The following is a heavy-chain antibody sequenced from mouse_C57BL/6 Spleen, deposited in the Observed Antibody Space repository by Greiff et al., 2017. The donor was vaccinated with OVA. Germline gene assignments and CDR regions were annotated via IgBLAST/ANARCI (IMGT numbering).Heavy chain of an antibody. CDR3: VRTSSYWYFDV. D-gene: IGHD1-1*01. J-gene: IGHJ1*03. Sequence: EVKLMESGGGLVQPKGSLKLSCAASGFSFNTYAMNWVRQAPGKGLEWVARIRSKSNNYATYYADSVKDRFTISRDDSESMLYLQMNNLKTEDTAMYYCVRTSSYWYFDVWGTGTTVTVSS. CDR2: IRSKSNNYAT. V-gene: IGHV10-1*01. CDR1: GFSFNTYA.